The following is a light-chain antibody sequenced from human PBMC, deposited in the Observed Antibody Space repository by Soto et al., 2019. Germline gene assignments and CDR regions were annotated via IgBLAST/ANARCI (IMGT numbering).Light chain of an antibody. V-gene: IGKV3-20*01. CDR3: QQYGSSPRT. Sequence: EIVVTQPPATLSLSPGERATLSCRASQSVSVYLAWFQQKPGQPPRLLIYDASKRATGIPDRFSGSGSGTDFTLTISRLEPEDFAVYYCQQYGSSPRTFGQGTKADI. CDR2: DAS. J-gene: IGKJ1*01. CDR1: QSVSVY.